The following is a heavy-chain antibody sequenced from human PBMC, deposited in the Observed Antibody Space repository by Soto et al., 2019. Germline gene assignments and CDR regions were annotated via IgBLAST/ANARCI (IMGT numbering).Heavy chain of an antibody. CDR1: GFTFSSYA. CDR2: ISGSGGST. CDR3: AKDSRQLERLLPIGAFDI. Sequence: GGSLRLSCAASGFTFSSYAMSWVRQAPGKGLEWVSAISGSGGSTYYADSVKGRFTISRDNSKNTLYLQMNSLRAEDTAVYYCAKDSRQLERLLPIGAFDIWGQGTMVTVSS. J-gene: IGHJ3*02. D-gene: IGHD1-1*01. V-gene: IGHV3-23*01.